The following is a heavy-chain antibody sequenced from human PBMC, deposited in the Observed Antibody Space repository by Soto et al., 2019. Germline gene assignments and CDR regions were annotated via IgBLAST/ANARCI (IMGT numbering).Heavy chain of an antibody. V-gene: IGHV1-18*01. CDR2: ISAYNGNT. D-gene: IGHD3-3*01. Sequence: SETLSCKAYCYTLTSYGTSWMRQAPGQGDEWMGWISAYNGNTNYAQKLQGRVTMTTDTSTSTAYMELRSLRSDDTAVYYCARDYDFWSGYMLYYYGMDVWGQGTTVTVSS. CDR1: CYTLTSYG. J-gene: IGHJ6*02. CDR3: ARDYDFWSGYMLYYYGMDV.